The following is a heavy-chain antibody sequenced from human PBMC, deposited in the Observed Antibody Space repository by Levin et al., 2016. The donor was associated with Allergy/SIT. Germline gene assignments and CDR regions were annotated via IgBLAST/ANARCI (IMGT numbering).Heavy chain of an antibody. D-gene: IGHD5-12*01. CDR2: IYYSGST. CDR1: GGSISSYY. Sequence: SETLSLTCTVSGGSISSYYWSWIRQPPGKGLEWIGYIYYSGSTYYNPSLKSRVTISVDTSKNQFSLKLSSVTAADTAVYYCARAADIVGPTSIWGFFNYWGQGTLVTVSS. CDR3: ARAADIVGPTSIWGFFNY. V-gene: IGHV4-59*04. J-gene: IGHJ4*02.